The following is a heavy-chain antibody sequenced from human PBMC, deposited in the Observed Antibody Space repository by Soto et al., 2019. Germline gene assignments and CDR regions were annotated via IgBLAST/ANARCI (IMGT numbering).Heavy chain of an antibody. V-gene: IGHV5-51*01. D-gene: IGHD6-19*01. Sequence: PGESLKISCKGSGYSFSSYWIGWVRQMPGKGLEWMGIIYPGESDTKYSPSLQGQVTISADTSISTAYLQWTSLKASDTAMYYCARSRRGAYSSGWYSLSGYYNYGIDVWGQGTKVTVSS. J-gene: IGHJ6*02. CDR2: IYPGESDT. CDR1: GYSFSSYW. CDR3: ARSRRGAYSSGWYSLSGYYNYGIDV.